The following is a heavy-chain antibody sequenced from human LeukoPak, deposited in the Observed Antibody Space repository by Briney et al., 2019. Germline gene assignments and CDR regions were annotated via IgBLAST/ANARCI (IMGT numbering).Heavy chain of an antibody. CDR3: ARLITGTTTAFDI. CDR2: VYTSGST. Sequence: SETLSLTCSVSGGSINGYYWTLIRQPAGKGLEWIGRVYTSGSTHYNPSLKTRLTMSVDTSKNQFSLKLSSVTAADTAVYYCARLITGTTTAFDIWGQGTMVTVSS. J-gene: IGHJ3*02. D-gene: IGHD1-7*01. V-gene: IGHV4-4*07. CDR1: GGSINGYY.